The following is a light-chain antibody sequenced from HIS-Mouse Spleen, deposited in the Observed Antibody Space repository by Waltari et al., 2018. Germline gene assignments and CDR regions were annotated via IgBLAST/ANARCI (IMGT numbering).Light chain of an antibody. V-gene: IGLV3-10*01. CDR1: ALPKIY. CDR3: YSTDSSGNHRV. Sequence: SYELTQPPSVSVSPGQTARITCSGDALPKIYAYWYQQKSGQAPVLVIYEDSKRPSGMPERFYGSISGTMATLTISGAQVEYEADYYCYSTDSSGNHRVFGGGTKLTVL. CDR2: EDS. J-gene: IGLJ2*01.